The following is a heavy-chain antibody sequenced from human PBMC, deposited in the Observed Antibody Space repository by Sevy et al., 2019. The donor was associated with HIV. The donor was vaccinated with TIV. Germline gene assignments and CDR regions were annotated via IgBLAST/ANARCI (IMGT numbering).Heavy chain of an antibody. V-gene: IGHV3-7*03. CDR1: EFTFSGNW. D-gene: IGHD4-17*01. J-gene: IGHJ3*02. CDR2: IKEDGSEK. CDR3: ARGDEPATDYADYVPNAFDI. Sequence: GGSLRLSCAASEFTFSGNWMSWVRQAPGKGLEWVADIKEDGSEKYYVDSVKGRFTISRDNAKKSLYLQMNNLRAEDTALYYCARGDEPATDYADYVPNAFDIWGQGTMVTVSS.